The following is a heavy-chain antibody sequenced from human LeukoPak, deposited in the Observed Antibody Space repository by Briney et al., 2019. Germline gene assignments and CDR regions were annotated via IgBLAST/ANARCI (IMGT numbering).Heavy chain of an antibody. V-gene: IGHV3-30*02. CDR3: TREFRLSSSWYRFRPEEYYFDY. J-gene: IGHJ4*02. Sequence: GGSLRLSCAASGFTFSTYGMHWVRQAPGKGLEWVAFLRYDGSNKYYADSVQGRFSISRDNSKNTLFLQMNSLKTEDTAVYYCTREFRLSSSWYRFRPEEYYFDYWGQGTLVTVSS. CDR1: GFTFSTYG. D-gene: IGHD6-13*01. CDR2: LRYDGSNK.